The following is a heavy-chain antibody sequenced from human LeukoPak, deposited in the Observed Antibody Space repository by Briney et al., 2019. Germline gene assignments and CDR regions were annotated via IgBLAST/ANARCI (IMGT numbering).Heavy chain of an antibody. Sequence: GESLKISCKGSGYSFTSYWIGWVRQMPGKGLEWMGIIYPGDSDTRYSPSFQGQVTISADKSISTAYLQWSSLKASDTAMYYCARRYYDILTGPTDGFDYWGQGTLVTVSS. CDR3: ARRYYDILTGPTDGFDY. CDR2: IYPGDSDT. J-gene: IGHJ4*02. D-gene: IGHD3-9*01. V-gene: IGHV5-51*01. CDR1: GYSFTSYW.